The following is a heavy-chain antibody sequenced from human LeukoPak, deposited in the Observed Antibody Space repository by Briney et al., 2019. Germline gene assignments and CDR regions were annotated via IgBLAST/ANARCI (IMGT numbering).Heavy chain of an antibody. CDR1: GGSISSSSYY. Sequence: KPSETRSLTCTVSGGSISSSSYYWGWIRQPPGKGLEWIGSIYYSGSTYYNPSLKSRVTISVDTSKNQFSLKLSSVTAADTAVYYCARGSSGRCDAFDIWGQGTMVTVSS. V-gene: IGHV4-39*01. CDR3: ARGSSGRCDAFDI. CDR2: IYYSGST. D-gene: IGHD6-19*01. J-gene: IGHJ3*02.